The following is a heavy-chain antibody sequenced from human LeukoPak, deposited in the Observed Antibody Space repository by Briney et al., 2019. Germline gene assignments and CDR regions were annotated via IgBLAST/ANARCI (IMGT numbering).Heavy chain of an antibody. Sequence: GGSLRLSCAASGFTFSSYWMSWVRQAPGKGLEWVANIKQDGSEKYYVDSVKGRFTISRDNAKNSLYLQMNSVSSDDTAVYYCAREGAYSGSYRSWVYWGQGTLVTVSS. J-gene: IGHJ4*02. CDR3: AREGAYSGSYRSWVY. V-gene: IGHV3-7*03. CDR1: GFTFSSYW. D-gene: IGHD1-26*01. CDR2: IKQDGSEK.